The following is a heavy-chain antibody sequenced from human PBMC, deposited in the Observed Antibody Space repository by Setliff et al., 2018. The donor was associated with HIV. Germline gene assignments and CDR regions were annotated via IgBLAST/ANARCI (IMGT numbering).Heavy chain of an antibody. CDR2: INPAGITM. CDR1: GFTFDSHG. V-gene: IGHV3-48*01. J-gene: IGHJ3*01. Sequence: GGSLRLSCAGSGFTFDSHGMIWVRQAPGRGLEWLSYINPAGITMYYADSVRGRFTISRDNAQSSLYLQINSLRAEDTAIYYCAKPCYDYVWRPDRDAFDLWGQGTMVTVSS. CDR3: AKPCYDYVWRPDRDAFDL. D-gene: IGHD3-16*01.